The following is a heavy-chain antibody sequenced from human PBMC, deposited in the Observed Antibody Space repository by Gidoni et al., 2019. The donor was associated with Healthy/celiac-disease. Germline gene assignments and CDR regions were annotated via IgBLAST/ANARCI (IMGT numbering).Heavy chain of an antibody. CDR3: ARGLRHSGWYPGFDY. V-gene: IGHV4-34*01. CDR2: INHSGST. CDR1: GGSFSGYY. D-gene: IGHD6-19*01. J-gene: IGHJ4*02. Sequence: QVQLQQWGAGLLKPSETLSLTCAVYGGSFSGYYWSWIRQPPGKGLEWIGEINHSGSTNYNPSLKSRVTISVDTSKNQFSLKLSSVTAADTAVYYCARGLRHSGWYPGFDYWGQGTLVTVSS.